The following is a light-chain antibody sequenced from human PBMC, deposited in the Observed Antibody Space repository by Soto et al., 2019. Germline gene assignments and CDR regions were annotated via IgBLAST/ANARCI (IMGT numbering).Light chain of an antibody. CDR3: QQYGSSPRT. Sequence: EIVLTQSPGTLSLSPGEGAALSCRASQSVTSSYLAWYQQKPGQAPRLPIYGGSSRATGIPDRFSGSGSGTDFTLTISRLEPEDFAMYYCQQYGSSPRTFGQGTKLEIK. CDR2: GGS. J-gene: IGKJ2*01. V-gene: IGKV3-20*01. CDR1: QSVTSSY.